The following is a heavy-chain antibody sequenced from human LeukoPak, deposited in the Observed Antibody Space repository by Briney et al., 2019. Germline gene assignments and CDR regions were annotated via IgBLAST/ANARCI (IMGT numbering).Heavy chain of an antibody. Sequence: SSETLSLTCAVSGGSITREIFYGNWIRQHPGKGLEWIGSIHNSRGTSYNPSLESRLTISLATSENQFFLKMSSVTAADTAMYYCGKAGGNSNFWGQGTLVTVSS. D-gene: IGHD4-23*01. V-gene: IGHV4-31*11. CDR2: IHNSRGT. CDR1: GGSITREIFY. CDR3: GKAGGNSNF. J-gene: IGHJ4*02.